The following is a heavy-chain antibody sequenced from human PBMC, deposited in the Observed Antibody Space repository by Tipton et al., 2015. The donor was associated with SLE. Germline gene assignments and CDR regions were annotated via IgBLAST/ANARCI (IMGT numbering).Heavy chain of an antibody. V-gene: IGHV4-34*01. CDR1: GGSFSGYY. CDR3: ARERGSSSWYGGYYLDY. Sequence: TLSLTCAVYGGSFSGYYWSWIRQPPGKGLEWIGEINHSGSTNYNPSLKSRVTISVDTSKNQFSLKLSSVTAADTAVYYCARERGSSSWYGGYYLDYWGQGVQVTVSS. J-gene: IGHJ4*02. D-gene: IGHD6-13*01. CDR2: INHSGST.